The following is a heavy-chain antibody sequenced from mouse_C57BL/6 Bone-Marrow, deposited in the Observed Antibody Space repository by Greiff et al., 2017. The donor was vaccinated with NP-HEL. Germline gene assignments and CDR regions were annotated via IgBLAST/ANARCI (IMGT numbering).Heavy chain of an antibody. Sequence: VQLQQPGAELVKPGASVKMSCKASGYTFTSYWITWVKQRPGQGLEWIGDIYPGSGSTNYNEKFKSKATLTVATSSSPAYMQLSSLKSEDSAVYYCARERFYDGYYFAWFAYWGQGTLVTVSA. D-gene: IGHD2-3*01. CDR3: ARERFYDGYYFAWFAY. J-gene: IGHJ3*01. V-gene: IGHV1-55*01. CDR2: IYPGSGST. CDR1: GYTFTSYW.